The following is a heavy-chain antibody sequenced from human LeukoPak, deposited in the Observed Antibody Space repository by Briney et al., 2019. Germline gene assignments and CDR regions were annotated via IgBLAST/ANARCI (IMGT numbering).Heavy chain of an antibody. V-gene: IGHV1-69*04. CDR3: ARGLSGSLDY. D-gene: IGHD1-26*01. CDR1: GGTFSSYA. CDR2: IIPILGIA. Sequence: SVKVSCKASGGTFSSYAISWVRQAPGQGLEWMGRIIPILGIANYAQKFQGRVTITADESTSTAYMELSSLRSEDTAVYYCARGLSGSLDYWGQGTLVTVSS. J-gene: IGHJ4*02.